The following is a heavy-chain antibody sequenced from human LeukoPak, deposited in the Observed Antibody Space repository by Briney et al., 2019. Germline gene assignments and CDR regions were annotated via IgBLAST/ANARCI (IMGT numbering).Heavy chain of an antibody. CDR2: MDKETNLYAT. CDR3: TRDSGTYNWFDP. J-gene: IGHJ5*02. Sequence: GGSLRLSCVASGFTFSDSALHWVRQSLGEGLEWIGHMDKETNLYATALAASVKGRFTVSRDDSKNTAYLHMNSLKTEDTALYYCTRDSGTYNWFDPWGQGTLVTVSS. CDR1: GFTFSDSA. D-gene: IGHD1-26*01. V-gene: IGHV3-73*01.